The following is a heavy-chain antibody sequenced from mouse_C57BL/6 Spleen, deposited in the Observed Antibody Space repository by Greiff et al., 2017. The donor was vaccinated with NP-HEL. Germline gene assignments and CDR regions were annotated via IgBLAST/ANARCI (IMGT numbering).Heavy chain of an antibody. D-gene: IGHD4-1*01. CDR3: AKGNWDWYFDV. V-gene: IGHV1-82*01. Sequence: QVQLQQSGPELVKPGASVKISCKASGYAFSSSWMNWVKQRPGKGLEWIGRIYPGDGDTNYNGKFKGKATLTADKSSSTAYMQLSSLTSEDSAVYFCAKGNWDWYFDVWGTGTTVTVSS. J-gene: IGHJ1*03. CDR2: IYPGDGDT. CDR1: GYAFSSSW.